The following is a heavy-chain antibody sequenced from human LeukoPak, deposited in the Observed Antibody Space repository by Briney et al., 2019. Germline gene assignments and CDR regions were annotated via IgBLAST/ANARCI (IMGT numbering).Heavy chain of an antibody. CDR1: GFTFSSYA. Sequence: GGSLRLSCAASGFTFSSYAMSWVRQAPGKGLEWVSAISGSGGSTYYADSVKGRFTISRDNSKNTLYLQMNSLRAEDTAVYYCANGKGIGIAARTNTGYYFDYWGQGTLVNVSS. CDR2: ISGSGGST. CDR3: ANGKGIGIAARTNTGYYFDY. J-gene: IGHJ4*02. V-gene: IGHV3-23*01. D-gene: IGHD6-6*01.